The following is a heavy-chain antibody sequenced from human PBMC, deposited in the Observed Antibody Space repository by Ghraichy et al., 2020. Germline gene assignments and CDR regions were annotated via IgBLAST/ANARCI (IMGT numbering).Heavy chain of an antibody. V-gene: IGHV3-30*04. CDR3: ARVDYGGNSDFDY. Sequence: GGSLRLSCAASGFTFSSYAMHWVRQAPGKGLEWVAVISYDGSNKYYADSVKGRFTISRDNSKNTLYLQMNSLRAEDTAVYYCARVDYGGNSDFDYWGQGTLVTVSS. J-gene: IGHJ4*02. CDR2: ISYDGSNK. CDR1: GFTFSSYA. D-gene: IGHD4-23*01.